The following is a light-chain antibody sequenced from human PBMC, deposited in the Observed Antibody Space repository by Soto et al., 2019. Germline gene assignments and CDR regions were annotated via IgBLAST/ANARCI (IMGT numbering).Light chain of an antibody. Sequence: QSVLTQPPSASGTPGQRVTISCSGGSSNIGSNPVNWYQHLPGTAPKFLIYSNSQRPSGIPDRFSGSKSGTSATLGITGLQTGDEADYYCGTWDSSLSAYVFGTGTKLTVL. V-gene: IGLV1-44*01. CDR2: SNS. CDR3: GTWDSSLSAYV. J-gene: IGLJ1*01. CDR1: SSNIGSNP.